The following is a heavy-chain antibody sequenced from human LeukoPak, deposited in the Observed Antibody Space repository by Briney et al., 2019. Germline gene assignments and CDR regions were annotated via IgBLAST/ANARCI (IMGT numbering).Heavy chain of an antibody. D-gene: IGHD2-8*01. V-gene: IGHV4-39*01. CDR2: IYYSGST. Sequence: PSETLSLTCTVSGGSISSYYWGWIRQPPGKGLEWIGSIYYSGSTYYNPSLKSRVTISVDTSKNQFSLKLSSVTAADTAVYYCARRDVLTVYAIQYWGQGTLVTVSS. CDR1: GGSISSYY. CDR3: ARRDVLTVYAIQY. J-gene: IGHJ4*02.